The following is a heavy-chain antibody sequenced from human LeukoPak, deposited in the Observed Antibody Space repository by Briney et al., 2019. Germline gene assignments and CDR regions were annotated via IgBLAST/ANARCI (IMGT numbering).Heavy chain of an antibody. CDR3: ASGGIDYGDADY. J-gene: IGHJ4*02. D-gene: IGHD4-17*01. V-gene: IGHV3-64*01. CDR2: ISSNGGST. CDR1: GFTFSSYP. Sequence: GGSLRLSCAASGFTFSSYPMHWVRQAPGKGLEYVSAISSNGGSTYYANSVKGRFTISRDNSKNTLYLQMGSLRAEDMAVYYCASGGIDYGDADYWGQGTLVTVSS.